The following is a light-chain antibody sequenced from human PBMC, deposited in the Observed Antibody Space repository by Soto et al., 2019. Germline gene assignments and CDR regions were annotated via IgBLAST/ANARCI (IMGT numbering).Light chain of an antibody. CDR2: AAS. CDR1: QGISKY. V-gene: IGKV1-27*01. J-gene: IGKJ3*01. Sequence: DIQMTQSPSSLSASVGDRVTITCRASQGISKYLAWYQQKPGKVPKLLIYAASTLQSGVPSRFSGSGSGTDVTLTISSLQTEDVATYYCQKYNSAQFTFGPGTKVDIK. CDR3: QKYNSAQFT.